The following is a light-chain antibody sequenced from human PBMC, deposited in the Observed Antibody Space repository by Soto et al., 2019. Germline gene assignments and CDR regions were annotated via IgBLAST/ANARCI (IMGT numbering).Light chain of an antibody. CDR3: QQYRSFSPLT. J-gene: IGKJ4*01. CDR2: DAS. V-gene: IGKV1-5*01. Sequence: DIQMTQSPSTLSASVGDRFTISCRSSQNISPWLAWYQQKPGKAPKLLIYDASILENGVPSRFSGSGYGTEFTLTISSLQPDDFATYYCQQYRSFSPLTFGGGTKVDIK. CDR1: QNISPW.